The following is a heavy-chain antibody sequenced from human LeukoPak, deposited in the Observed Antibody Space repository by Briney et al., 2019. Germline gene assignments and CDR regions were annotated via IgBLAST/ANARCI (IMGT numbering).Heavy chain of an antibody. CDR1: GFTFDDYG. CDR2: INWNGGST. Sequence: PGGSLRLSCAASGFTFDDYGMSWVRQAPGKGLEWVSGINWNGGSTGYADSVKGRFTISRDNAKNSLYLQMNSLRAEDTAVYYCTRDHMVHPRGGWFDPWGQGTLVTVSS. CDR3: TRDHMVHPRGGWFDP. V-gene: IGHV3-20*04. J-gene: IGHJ5*02. D-gene: IGHD3-10*01.